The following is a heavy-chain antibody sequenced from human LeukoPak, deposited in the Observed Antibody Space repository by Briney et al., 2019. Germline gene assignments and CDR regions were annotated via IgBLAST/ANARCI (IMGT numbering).Heavy chain of an antibody. CDR2: INHSGST. CDR1: GGSFSGYY. CDR3: ARGPVWGVRAFDY. J-gene: IGHJ4*02. D-gene: IGHD3-10*01. V-gene: IGHV4-34*01. Sequence: PSGTLSLTCAVYGGSFSGYYWSWIRQPPGKGLEWIGEINHSGSTNYNPSLKSRVTISVDTSKNQFSLKLSSVTAADTAVYYCARGPVWGVRAFDYWGQGTLVTVSS.